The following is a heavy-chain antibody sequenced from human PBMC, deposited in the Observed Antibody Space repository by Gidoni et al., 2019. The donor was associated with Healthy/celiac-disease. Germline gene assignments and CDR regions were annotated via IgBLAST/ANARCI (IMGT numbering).Heavy chain of an antibody. D-gene: IGHD4-4*01. CDR3: ARDVLSNSNYRSGWFDP. J-gene: IGHJ5*02. CDR1: GGTFRSYA. V-gene: IGHV1-69*01. CDR2: IIPIFGTA. Sequence: QVQLVQSGAEVKKPGSSVKVSCKASGGTFRSYAISWVRQAPGQGLEWMGGIIPIFGTANYAQKFQGRVTITADESTSTAYMELSSLRSEDTAVYYCARDVLSNSNYRSGWFDPWGQGTLVTVSS.